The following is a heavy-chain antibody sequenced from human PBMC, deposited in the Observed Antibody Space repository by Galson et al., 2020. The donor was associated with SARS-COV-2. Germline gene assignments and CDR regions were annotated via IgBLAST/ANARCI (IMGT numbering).Heavy chain of an antibody. CDR3: ARGYSGSYLTYFQH. J-gene: IGHJ1*01. V-gene: IGHV3-30-3*01. D-gene: IGHD1-26*01. Sequence: GGSLRLSCAASGFTLSSYAMHWVRQAPGMGLEWVAVISYDGSNKYYADSVQGRFTISRDNSKNTLYLQMNSLRAEDTAVYYCARGYSGSYLTYFQHWGQGTLVTVSS. CDR2: ISYDGSNK. CDR1: GFTLSSYA.